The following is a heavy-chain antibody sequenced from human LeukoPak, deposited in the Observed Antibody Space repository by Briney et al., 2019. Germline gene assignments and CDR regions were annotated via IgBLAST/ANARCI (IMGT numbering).Heavy chain of an antibody. J-gene: IGHJ4*02. V-gene: IGHV1-69*01. CDR2: IIPIFGTA. CDR3: ATETVTMARGVIITPGGCDY. CDR1: VGSFISYA. Sequence: PVKVSCQASVGSFISYAISWVRQAPGQGLEWMGGIIPIFGTANYAQKFQGRVTITADESTSTAYMELSSLRSEDTAVYSCATETVTMARGVIITPGGCDYWGQGTLVTVSS. D-gene: IGHD3-10*01.